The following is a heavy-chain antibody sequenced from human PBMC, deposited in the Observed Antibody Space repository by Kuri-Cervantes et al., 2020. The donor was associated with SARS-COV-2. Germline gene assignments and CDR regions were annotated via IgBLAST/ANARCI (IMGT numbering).Heavy chain of an antibody. Sequence: GESLKISCAASGFTFSSYAMSWVRQAPGKGLEWVSAISGSGGSTYYADSVKGRFTISRDISKNTLYRQMNSLRAEDTAVYDCAKGGRGIVVVPAAIIFDYWGQGTLVTVSS. V-gene: IGHV3-23*01. J-gene: IGHJ4*02. CDR1: GFTFSSYA. D-gene: IGHD2-2*02. CDR3: AKGGRGIVVVPAAIIFDY. CDR2: ISGSGGST.